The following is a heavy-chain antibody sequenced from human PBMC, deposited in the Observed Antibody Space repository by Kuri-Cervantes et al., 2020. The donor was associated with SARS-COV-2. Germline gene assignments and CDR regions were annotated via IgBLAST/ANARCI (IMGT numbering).Heavy chain of an antibody. D-gene: IGHD2-21*02. J-gene: IGHJ3*02. Sequence: SETLSLTCAVYGGSFSGYYWSWIRQPPGKGLEWIGEINHSGSTNYNPSLKSRVTISVDTSKNQFSLKLSSVTAADTAVYYCASRIVVVTAIFPAFDIWGQGTMVTVSS. V-gene: IGHV4-34*01. CDR3: ASRIVVVTAIFPAFDI. CDR1: GGSFSGYY. CDR2: INHSGST.